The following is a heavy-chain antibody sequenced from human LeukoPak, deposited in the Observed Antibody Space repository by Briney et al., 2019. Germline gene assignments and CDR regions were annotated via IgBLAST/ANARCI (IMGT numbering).Heavy chain of an antibody. Sequence: ASVKVSCTTSDYTFNTYGINWVRQAPGKALEWKGWISARNGDTVYAQKFQGRLTLTTDTSTSTAYMELRSLSSDDTAIYYCARGEETTVITPFIYWGQGTLVTVSS. J-gene: IGHJ4*02. CDR1: DYTFNTYG. CDR3: ARGEETTVITPFIY. CDR2: ISARNGDT. V-gene: IGHV1-18*01. D-gene: IGHD4-23*01.